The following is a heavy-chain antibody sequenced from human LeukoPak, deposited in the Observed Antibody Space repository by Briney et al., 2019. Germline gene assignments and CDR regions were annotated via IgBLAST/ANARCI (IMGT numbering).Heavy chain of an antibody. CDR3: AKDYYNDAFDI. Sequence: GGSLRLSCAASGFTFSNYGMNWVRQAPGKGLEWVSSISSSSSYIYYADSVKGRFTISRDNAENSLYLQMNSLRAEDTALYYCAKDYYNDAFDIWGQGTMVTVSS. D-gene: IGHD3-22*01. V-gene: IGHV3-21*04. CDR2: ISSSSSYI. J-gene: IGHJ3*02. CDR1: GFTFSNYG.